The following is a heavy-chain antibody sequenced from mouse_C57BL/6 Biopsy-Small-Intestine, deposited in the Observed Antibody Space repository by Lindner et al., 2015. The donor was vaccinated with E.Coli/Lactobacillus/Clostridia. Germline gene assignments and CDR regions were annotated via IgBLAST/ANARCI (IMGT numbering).Heavy chain of an antibody. CDR1: GYTLPVIV. CDR3: ARELGFFGIPPAPFDY. Sequence: SVKVSCKTSGYTLPVIVSTGCDRPLDKALSGWDGSALTNGKTNYTQSLQDRVSMTIDTSTGTACMELRSLRSDDTAVYFCARELGFFGIPPAPFDYWGQGTLVTVSS. J-gene: IGHJ2*01. D-gene: IGHD5-2*01. V-gene: IGHV1-59*01. CDR2: SALTNGKT.